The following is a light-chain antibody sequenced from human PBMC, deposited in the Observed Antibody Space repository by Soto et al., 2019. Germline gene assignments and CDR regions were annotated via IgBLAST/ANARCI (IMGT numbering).Light chain of an antibody. Sequence: QSVLTQPPSTSGTPGQRVTISCSGSSSNIGNNFVFWYQHLPGTAPKLLIYSHNQRPSGVPDRFSGSKSGTSASLAISGLHSEDEADYYCASWDDSLSGGVFGGGTQLTVL. J-gene: IGLJ3*02. V-gene: IGLV1-47*02. CDR3: ASWDDSLSGGV. CDR2: SHN. CDR1: SSNIGNNF.